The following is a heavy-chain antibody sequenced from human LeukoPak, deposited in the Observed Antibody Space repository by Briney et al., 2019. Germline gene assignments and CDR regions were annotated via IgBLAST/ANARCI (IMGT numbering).Heavy chain of an antibody. D-gene: IGHD2-21*02. Sequence: GGSLRLSCAAFGFSVSNNYMSWVRQAPGKGLEWVSVIYSDGSTYYANSVKGRFTITRDNSKNTLDLQMNSLRAEDTAVYYCARGGGAFCGSDCPRTFDYWGQGIMVTVSS. V-gene: IGHV3-53*01. J-gene: IGHJ4*02. CDR2: IYSDGST. CDR3: ARGGGAFCGSDCPRTFDY. CDR1: GFSVSNNY.